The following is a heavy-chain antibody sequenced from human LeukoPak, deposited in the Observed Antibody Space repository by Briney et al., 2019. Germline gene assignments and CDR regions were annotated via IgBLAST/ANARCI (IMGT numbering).Heavy chain of an antibody. CDR1: GFMFSSHG. CDR2: ISYDGSKK. CDR3: AKNSGSTAL. J-gene: IGHJ4*02. Sequence: GGSLRLSCAASGFMFSSHGMHWVRQAPGKGLEWVAVISYDGSKKYYADSVKGRFTISRDNSKNTLYLQMNSLRAEDAAMYYCAKNSGSTALWGQGTLVTVSS. V-gene: IGHV3-30*18. D-gene: IGHD1-26*01.